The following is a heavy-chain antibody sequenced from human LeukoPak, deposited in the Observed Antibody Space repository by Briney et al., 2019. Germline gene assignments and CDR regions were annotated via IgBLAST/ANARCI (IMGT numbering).Heavy chain of an antibody. J-gene: IGHJ4*02. D-gene: IGHD3-16*01. V-gene: IGHV3-74*01. CDR1: GFTFSSYF. CDR3: ATDRAWGGFDY. CDR2: TSTDGGST. Sequence: PGRSLSLSCAASGFTFSSYFMHWVRQAPGKGLVWVSCTSTDGGSTYYADSVKGRFTVSRGNAQNTLYLQMDSLRVEGPAVYYCATDRAWGGFDYWGLGALVTVSS.